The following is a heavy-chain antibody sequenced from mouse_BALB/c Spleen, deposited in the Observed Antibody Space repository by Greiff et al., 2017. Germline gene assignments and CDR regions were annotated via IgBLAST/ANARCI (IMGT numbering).Heavy chain of an antibody. CDR2: IYPGGGYT. V-gene: IGHV1-63*02. Sequence: QVQLQQSGAELVRPGTSVKISCKASGSTFPNYWLGWVKQRPGHGLGWIGDIYPGGGYTNYKEKFKGKATLTADTSSSTAYMQLSRLTSEDSAVYFCAIYGSSPGFAYWGQGTLVTVSA. CDR1: GSTFPNYW. CDR3: AIYGSSPGFAY. J-gene: IGHJ3*01. D-gene: IGHD1-1*01.